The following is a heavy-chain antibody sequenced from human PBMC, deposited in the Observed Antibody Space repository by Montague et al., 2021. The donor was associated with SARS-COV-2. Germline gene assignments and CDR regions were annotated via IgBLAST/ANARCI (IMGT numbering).Heavy chain of an antibody. CDR3: ARIFVAAAGSPFDP. CDR1: GFSLSTSGMC. CDR2: IDWDDDK. V-gene: IGHV2-70*11. D-gene: IGHD6-13*01. J-gene: IGHJ5*02. Sequence: PALVKPTQTLTLTCTFSGFSLSTSGMCVSWIRQPPGKALEWLARIDWDDDKYYSTSLKTRLTISKDTPKNQVVLTMTNMDPVDTATYYCARIFVAAAGSPFDPWGQGTLVTVSS.